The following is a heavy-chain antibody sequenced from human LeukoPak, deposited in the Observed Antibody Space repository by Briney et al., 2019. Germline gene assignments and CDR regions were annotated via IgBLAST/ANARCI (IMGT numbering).Heavy chain of an antibody. D-gene: IGHD3-10*01. J-gene: IGHJ5*02. CDR2: IDPNGGST. Sequence: ASVKVSCKASGYTFTNYGISWVRQAPGQGLEWMGLIDPNGGSTGYAQRFQGRVTVTRDTSTSTVYMELSSLRSEDTAVYYCARDLGLRGVTNWFDPWGQGTLVTVSS. CDR3: ARDLGLRGVTNWFDP. CDR1: GYTFTNYG. V-gene: IGHV1-46*01.